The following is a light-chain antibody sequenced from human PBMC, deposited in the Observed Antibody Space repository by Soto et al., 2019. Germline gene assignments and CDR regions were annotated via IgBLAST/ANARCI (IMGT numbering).Light chain of an antibody. Sequence: EIVMTQSPATLSVSPGERATLSCRASQNVRSNLAWYQQKPGQAPRLLIYGASSRAPGIPDRFSGSGSGTTFTLTISRLEPEDFAVYYCQRYGRSPPITFGQGTRLEI. J-gene: IGKJ5*01. V-gene: IGKV3-20*01. CDR1: QNVRSN. CDR2: GAS. CDR3: QRYGRSPPIT.